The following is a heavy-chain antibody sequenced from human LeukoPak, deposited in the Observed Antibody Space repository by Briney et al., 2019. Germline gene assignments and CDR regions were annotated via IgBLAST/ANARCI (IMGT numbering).Heavy chain of an antibody. CDR3: ARVPVTTYRYFDL. D-gene: IGHD4-17*01. Sequence: SETLSLTCTVSGGSISSYYWSWIRQPPGKRLEWIGYIYDSGSTNYNPSLKSRVTISIDTSKSQLSLKLSSVTAADMAVYYCARVPVTTYRYFDLWGRGTLVTVSS. J-gene: IGHJ2*01. V-gene: IGHV4-59*01. CDR2: IYDSGST. CDR1: GGSISSYY.